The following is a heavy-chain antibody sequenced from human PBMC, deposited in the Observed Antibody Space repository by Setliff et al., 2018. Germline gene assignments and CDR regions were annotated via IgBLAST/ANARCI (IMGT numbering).Heavy chain of an antibody. CDR1: GGSITTGNYY. V-gene: IGHV4-39*01. CDR3: AICRYQVPYNY. CDR2: IYNSGTT. D-gene: IGHD2-2*01. Sequence: SETLSLTCTVSGGSITTGNYYWSWVRRRPGKGLEWIGYIYNSESIYNSGTTYYNPSLKSRVTISVDTSKNQFSLRLSSVTAADTAVYYCAICRYQVPYNYWGLGSLVTVSS. J-gene: IGHJ4*02.